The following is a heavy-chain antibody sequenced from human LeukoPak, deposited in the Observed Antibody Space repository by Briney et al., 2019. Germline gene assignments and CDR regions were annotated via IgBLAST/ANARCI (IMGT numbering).Heavy chain of an antibody. CDR3: ARSVWGSYATVS. CDR1: GYTFTGYY. Sequence: ASVKVSCKASGYTFTGYYMHWVRRAPGQGLEWMGWINPNSGGTNYAQKFQGRVTMTRDTSISTAYMELSRLRSDDTAVYYCARSVWGSYATVSWGQGTLVTVSS. V-gene: IGHV1-2*02. CDR2: INPNSGGT. D-gene: IGHD3-16*01. J-gene: IGHJ5*02.